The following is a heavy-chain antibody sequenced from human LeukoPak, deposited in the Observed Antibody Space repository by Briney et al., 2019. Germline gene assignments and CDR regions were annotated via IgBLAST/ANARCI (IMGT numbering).Heavy chain of an antibody. CDR2: INPGDSNT. V-gene: IGHV5-51*01. CDR3: AREEGGYCSSTRCYMYDLDV. Sequence: TGESLKISCKGSGYTFSRYWIGWVRQMPGKGLEWMGIINPGDSNTRYSPSFRGQVTISVDKSINTAYLQWNSLKASDTAMYYCAREEGGYCSSTRCYMYDLDVWGQGTTVTVSS. J-gene: IGHJ6*02. CDR1: GYTFSRYW. D-gene: IGHD2-2*02.